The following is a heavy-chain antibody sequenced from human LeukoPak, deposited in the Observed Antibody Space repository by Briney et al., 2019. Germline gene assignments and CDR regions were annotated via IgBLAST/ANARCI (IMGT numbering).Heavy chain of an antibody. CDR1: GGSISSSSYY. CDR3: ARRLVGTLDY. D-gene: IGHD2/OR15-2a*01. Sequence: SETLSLTCTVSGGSISSSSYYWGWIRQSPGKGLEWIGNIYYSGSTYYNPSLKSRVTISVDTSKNQFSLKLNSVTAADTAVYYCARRLVGTLDYWGQGTLATVSS. CDR2: IYYSGST. J-gene: IGHJ4*02. V-gene: IGHV4-39*01.